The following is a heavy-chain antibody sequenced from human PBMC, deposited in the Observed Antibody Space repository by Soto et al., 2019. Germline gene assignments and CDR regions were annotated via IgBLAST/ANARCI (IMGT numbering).Heavy chain of an antibody. CDR1: GYTFANYW. J-gene: IGHJ1*01. CDR3: LNFNYSTSVRYLQH. CDR2: IYPSDSRT. V-gene: IGHV5-51*01. D-gene: IGHD6-6*01. Sequence: GECLKISCESSGYTFANYWIGWVRQLPGTGLAGVAIIYPSDSRTIYTPPFQGQVAISADKSISTAYLQSTSLKASATAIYYCLNFNYSTSVRYLQHWGQGTPVTVSS.